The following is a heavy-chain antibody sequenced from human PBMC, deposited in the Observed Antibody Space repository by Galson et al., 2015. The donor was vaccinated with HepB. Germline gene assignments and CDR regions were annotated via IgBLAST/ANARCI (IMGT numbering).Heavy chain of an antibody. CDR3: ARGGKLGTSRIDY. J-gene: IGHJ4*02. CDR1: GYTFTGYY. V-gene: IGHV1-2*06. CDR2: INPDSGGT. D-gene: IGHD1-1*01. Sequence: SVKVSCKASGYTFTGYYVHWVRQAPGQGLEWMGRINPDSGGTNYPQKFQGRVTMTRDTSINTAYMELRRLTSDDTAVYFCARGGKLGTSRIDYWGQGSLVTVSS.